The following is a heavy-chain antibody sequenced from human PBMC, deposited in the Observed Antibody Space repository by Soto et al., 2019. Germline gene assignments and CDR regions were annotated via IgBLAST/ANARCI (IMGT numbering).Heavy chain of an antibody. CDR1: GGSFSPNY. CDR2: IYYSGST. Sequence: PSETLSLTCTVSGGSFSPNYWAWIRQPPGKGLEWIGYIYYSGSTNYNPSLKSRVTISVDTSKNQFSLKLSSVTAADTAVYYCARAPRGNYGYPSYFDYWGQGTLVTVSS. V-gene: IGHV4-59*01. J-gene: IGHJ4*02. CDR3: ARAPRGNYGYPSYFDY. D-gene: IGHD3-10*01.